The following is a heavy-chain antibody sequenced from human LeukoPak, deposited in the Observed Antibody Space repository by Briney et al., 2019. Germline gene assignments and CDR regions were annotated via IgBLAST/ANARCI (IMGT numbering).Heavy chain of an antibody. CDR1: GGTFSSYG. J-gene: IGHJ6*02. Sequence: ASVKVSCKASGGTFSSYGISWVRQAPGQGIEWMGGIIPIFGTANYAQKFQGRVTITADESTSTAYMELSSLRSEDTAVYYCARPYSSSSYYYGVDVWGQGTTVTVSS. V-gene: IGHV1-69*13. CDR2: IIPIFGTA. CDR3: ARPYSSSSYYYGVDV. D-gene: IGHD6-6*01.